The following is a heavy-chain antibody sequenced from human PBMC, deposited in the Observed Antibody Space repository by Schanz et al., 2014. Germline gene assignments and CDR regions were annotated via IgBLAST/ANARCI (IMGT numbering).Heavy chain of an antibody. CDR3: AKNQYDDVDLSSFYFDF. J-gene: IGHJ4*02. V-gene: IGHV3-23*04. Sequence: EVQLVESGGGLVQPGGSLRLSCAASGFSVGNKYMNWVRQAPGKGLEWVSAISGRDGSTYYADSVRGRFTISRDSSKNTLYLQMNSLRPEDTAIYYCAKNQYDDVDLSSFYFDFWGQGTLVIGSS. D-gene: IGHD3-10*02. CDR2: ISGRDGST. CDR1: GFSVGNKY.